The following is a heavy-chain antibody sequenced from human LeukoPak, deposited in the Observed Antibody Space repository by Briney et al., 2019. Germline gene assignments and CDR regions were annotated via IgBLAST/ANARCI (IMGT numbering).Heavy chain of an antibody. D-gene: IGHD2-2*01. CDR2: ISGSGGTA. CDR3: ARRRCTSTSCFEDY. Sequence: GGSLRLSCAASGFTFSIYAMSWVRQAPGKGLEWVSAISGSGGTAYYADSVKGRFTISRDNSKNTLYLQMNSLRAEDTAVYYCARRRCTSTSCFEDYWGQGTLVTVSS. J-gene: IGHJ4*02. V-gene: IGHV3-23*01. CDR1: GFTFSIYA.